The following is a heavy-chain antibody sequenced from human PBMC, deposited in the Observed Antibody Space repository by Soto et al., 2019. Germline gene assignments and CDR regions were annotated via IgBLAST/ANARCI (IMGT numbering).Heavy chain of an antibody. CDR1: VFTVSSHS. D-gene: IGHD6-19*01. CDR3: AKDFDSSSSGRYGMDV. CDR2: ISSGGDNT. V-gene: IGHV3-23*01. Sequence: ECLTLVCADSVFTVSSHSMSWVRQAPGKGLEWVSTISSGGDNTYSADSVKGRFTISRDNSKNTLYLQMNSLRAEDTAVYYCAKDFDSSSSGRYGMDVWGQGTTVTVPS. J-gene: IGHJ6*02.